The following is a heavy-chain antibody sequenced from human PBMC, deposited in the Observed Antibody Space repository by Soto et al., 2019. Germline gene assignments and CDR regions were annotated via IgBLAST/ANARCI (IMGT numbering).Heavy chain of an antibody. Sequence: QVQLVQSGAEVKKPGASVKVSCKSSGYTFSMSGISWVRQAPGQGLEWMGWISGYNGNTNYEQKFQDRGTMTTDTSTNTDYMGLRSLRSDDTAVYYCAREGPRPYYYYGMDVWGQGTTVTVSS. CDR3: AREGPRPYYYYGMDV. V-gene: IGHV1-18*01. CDR1: GYTFSMSG. CDR2: ISGYNGNT. J-gene: IGHJ6*02.